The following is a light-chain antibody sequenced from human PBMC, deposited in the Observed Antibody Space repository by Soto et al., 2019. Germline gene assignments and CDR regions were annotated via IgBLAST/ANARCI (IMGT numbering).Light chain of an antibody. CDR3: CSYAGGSILV. CDR1: STDVGSYKF. V-gene: IGLV2-23*01. CDR2: EGS. J-gene: IGLJ2*01. Sequence: QSVLTQPASVSGAPGQWITISCTGTSTDVGSYKFVSWYQQHPVKAPKLMIYEGSNRPSGVSNRFSGSKSGNTASLTISGLQGEDEADYYCCSYAGGSILVFGGGTKLT.